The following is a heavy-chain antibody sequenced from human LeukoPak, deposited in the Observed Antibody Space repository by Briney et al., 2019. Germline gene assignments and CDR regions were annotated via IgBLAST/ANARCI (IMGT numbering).Heavy chain of an antibody. J-gene: IGHJ3*02. CDR1: GFTVSSNY. Sequence: GGSLRLSCAASGFTVSSNYMSWVRQAPGKGLEWVSVIYSGGSTYYADSVKGRFTISRDNSKNTLYLQMNSLRAEDTAVYYCARVGVSGQSLAFDIWGQGTMVTVSS. D-gene: IGHD5-12*01. V-gene: IGHV3-66*01. CDR2: IYSGGST. CDR3: ARVGVSGQSLAFDI.